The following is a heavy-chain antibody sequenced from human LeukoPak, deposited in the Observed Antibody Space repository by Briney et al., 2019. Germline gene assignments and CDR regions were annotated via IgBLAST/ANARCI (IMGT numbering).Heavy chain of an antibody. CDR2: INPNSGGT. CDR3: ARLIAVVPDAFDI. CDR1: GYTLTGYY. J-gene: IGHJ3*02. Sequence: GASVKVSCKASGYTLTGYYMHWVRQAPGQGLEWMGWINPNSGGTNYAQKFQGRVTMTRDTSINTAYMELSRLTSDDTAVYYRARLIAVVPDAFDIWGQGTMVTVSS. D-gene: IGHD3-22*01. V-gene: IGHV1-2*02.